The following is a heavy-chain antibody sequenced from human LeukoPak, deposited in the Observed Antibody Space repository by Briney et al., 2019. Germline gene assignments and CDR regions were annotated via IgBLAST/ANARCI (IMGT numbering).Heavy chain of an antibody. J-gene: IGHJ5*02. V-gene: IGHV4-59*08. D-gene: IGHD1-26*01. CDR1: GGSISSYY. CDR2: IYYSGST. Sequence: SETLSLTCTVSGGSISSYYWSWIRQPPGKGLEWIGYIYYSGSTNYNPSLKSRVTISVDTSKNQFSLKLSSVTAADTAVYYCARVGGSYYPLTRNFDPWGQGTLVTVSS. CDR3: ARVGGSYYPLTRNFDP.